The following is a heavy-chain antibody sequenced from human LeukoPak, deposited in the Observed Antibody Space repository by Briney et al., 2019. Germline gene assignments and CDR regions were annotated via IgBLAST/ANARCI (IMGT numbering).Heavy chain of an antibody. Sequence: YDGSNTYYADSVKGRFTISRDNSKNTLYLQMNSLRAEDTAVYYCAKDYLHDYGDYVLDAFDIWGQGTMVTVSS. CDR3: AKDYLHDYGDYVLDAFDI. V-gene: IGHV3-30*02. CDR2: YDGSNT. J-gene: IGHJ3*02. D-gene: IGHD4-17*01.